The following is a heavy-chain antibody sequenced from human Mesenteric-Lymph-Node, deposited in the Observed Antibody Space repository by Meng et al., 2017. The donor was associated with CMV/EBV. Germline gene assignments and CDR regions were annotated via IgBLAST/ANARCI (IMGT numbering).Heavy chain of an antibody. D-gene: IGHD3-3*01. CDR2: IWYDGSNE. CDR3: AREFHPHDFWSGYYLG. J-gene: IGHJ4*02. Sequence: GGSLRLSCAASGFTFRSYGMHWVRQAPGKGLEWVAVIWYDGSNEKYADAVKGRFTISRDNSKNTLYLQMNSLRAEDTAVYYCAREFHPHDFWSGYYLGWGQGTLVTVSS. V-gene: IGHV3-33*01. CDR1: GFTFRSYG.